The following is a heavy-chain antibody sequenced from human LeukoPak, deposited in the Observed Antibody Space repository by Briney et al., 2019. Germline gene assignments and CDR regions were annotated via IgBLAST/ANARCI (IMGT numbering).Heavy chain of an antibody. CDR1: GFTFSSYA. J-gene: IGHJ4*02. CDR3: ARVSSGWDYNFDY. V-gene: IGHV3-48*04. CDR2: ISSSGSTI. Sequence: GGSLRLSCAASGFTFSSYAMSWVRQAPGKGLEWVSYISSSGSTIYYADSVKGRFTISRDNAKNSLYLQMNSLRAEDTAVYYCARVSSGWDYNFDYWGQGTPVTVSS. D-gene: IGHD6-25*01.